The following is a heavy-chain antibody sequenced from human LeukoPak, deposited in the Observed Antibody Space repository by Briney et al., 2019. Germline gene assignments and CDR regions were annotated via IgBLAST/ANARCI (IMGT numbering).Heavy chain of an antibody. V-gene: IGHV3-30*18. Sequence: GGSLRLSCAASGFTFSSYGMHWVRRAPGKGLEWVAVISYDGSNKYYADSVKGRFTISRDNSKNTLYLQMNSLRAEDTAVYYCAKTKLIISYFDYWGQGTLVTVSS. J-gene: IGHJ4*02. CDR3: AKTKLIISYFDY. CDR2: ISYDGSNK. CDR1: GFTFSSYG. D-gene: IGHD2/OR15-2a*01.